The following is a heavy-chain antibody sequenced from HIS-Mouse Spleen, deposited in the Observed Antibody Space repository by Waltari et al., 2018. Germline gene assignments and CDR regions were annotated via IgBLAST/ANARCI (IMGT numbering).Heavy chain of an antibody. J-gene: IGHJ5*02. V-gene: IGHV4-39*07. CDR2: IDYSGST. Sequence: QLQLQESGPGLVKPSETLSLTCTVSGGSISSSSYYWGWIRQPPGKGLEWIGSIDYSGSTYDNPSLKSRVTISVDTSKNQFSLKLSSVTAADTAVYYCARDYGDNWFDPWGQGTLVTVSS. CDR1: GGSISSSSYY. CDR3: ARDYGDNWFDP. D-gene: IGHD4-17*01.